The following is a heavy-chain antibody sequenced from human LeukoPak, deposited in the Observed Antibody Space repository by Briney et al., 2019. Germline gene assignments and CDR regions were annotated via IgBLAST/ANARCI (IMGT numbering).Heavy chain of an antibody. D-gene: IGHD6-19*01. V-gene: IGHV3-30*02. CDR2: IRYDGSNK. J-gene: IGHJ5*02. CDR3: AKDGPAVAGRSSWFDP. Sequence: GGSLRLSCTVSGFTFSSYGMHWVRQAPGKGLEWVAFIRYDGSNKYYADSVKGRFTISRDNSKNTLYLQMNSLRAEDTAVYYCAKDGPAVAGRSSWFDPWGQGTLVTVSS. CDR1: GFTFSSYG.